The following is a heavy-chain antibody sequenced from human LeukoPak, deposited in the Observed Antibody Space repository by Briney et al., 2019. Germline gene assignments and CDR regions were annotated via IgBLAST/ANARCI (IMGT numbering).Heavy chain of an antibody. V-gene: IGHV3-21*01. CDR1: GFTFSSYA. Sequence: PGRSLRLSCAASGFTFSSYAMHWVRQAPGKGLEWVSSISSTGSDMYYVDSVKGRFTISRDNAKNSLFLQVNSLRAEDTAVYYCARIALYDDTAFYSGYYYYYPMDVWGQGTTVTVSS. J-gene: IGHJ6*02. CDR2: ISSTGSDM. D-gene: IGHD3-9*01. CDR3: ARIALYDDTAFYSGYYYYYPMDV.